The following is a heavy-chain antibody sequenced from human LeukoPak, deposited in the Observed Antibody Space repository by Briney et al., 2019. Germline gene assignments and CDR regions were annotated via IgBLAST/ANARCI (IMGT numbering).Heavy chain of an antibody. CDR2: INPIFGTD. CDR3: ARIRDGYNDAYDI. Sequence: EASVKVSCKASGGTFSSHFISWVRQAPGQGLEWMGGINPIFGTDHYAQKFQDRVTITADISTNTVYMELSNLRSEDTALYYCARIRDGYNDAYDIWGQGTMVTVSS. V-gene: IGHV1-69*06. CDR1: GGTFSSHF. J-gene: IGHJ3*02. D-gene: IGHD5-24*01.